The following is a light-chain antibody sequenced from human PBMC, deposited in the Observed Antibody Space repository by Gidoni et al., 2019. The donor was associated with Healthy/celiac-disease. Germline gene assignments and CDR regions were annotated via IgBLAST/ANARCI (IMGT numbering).Light chain of an antibody. V-gene: IGLV2-14*01. CDR1: SSDVGGYNY. CDR3: SSYTSSSTVV. Sequence: SALTQPASVSGSPGQSITISCTGTSSDVGGYNYVSWYQPPPGKAPKLMIYEVRNRPSGVSNRFSGSTAGNTASLTSSGLQAEDEADYYCSSYTSSSTVVFGGGTKLTVL. J-gene: IGLJ2*01. CDR2: EVR.